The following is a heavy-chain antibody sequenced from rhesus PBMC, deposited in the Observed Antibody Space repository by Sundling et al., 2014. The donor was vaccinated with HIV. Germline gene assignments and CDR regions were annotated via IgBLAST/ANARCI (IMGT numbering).Heavy chain of an antibody. CDR1: GFIFSNYW. V-gene: IGHV3-16*02. D-gene: IGHD3-40*01. CDR3: TRGPNLSGLDS. Sequence: EVQLVESGGGLVQPGGSLRLSCTASGFIFSNYWMSWVRQAPGKGLDWVGFIKNKPDGGTAAYAESVKGRFTFSRDDAKNTLYLQMSSLNTDDTAVYYCTRGPNLSGLDSWGQGVVVTVSS. J-gene: IGHJ6*01. CDR2: IKNKPDGGTA.